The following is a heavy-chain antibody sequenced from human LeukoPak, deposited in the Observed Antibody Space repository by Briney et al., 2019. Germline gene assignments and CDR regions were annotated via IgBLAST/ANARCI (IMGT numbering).Heavy chain of an antibody. CDR1: GDIFSSYA. D-gene: IGHD2-15*01. V-gene: IGHV1-69*13. J-gene: IGHJ4*02. CDR3: ARYCSGGSCEG. CDR2: IIPIFGTA. Sequence: ASVKVSCKASGDIFSSYAISWVRQAPGQGLEWMGGIIPIFGTANYAQKFQGRVTITADESTSTAYMELSSLRSEDTAVYYCARYCSGGSCEGWGQGTLVTVSS.